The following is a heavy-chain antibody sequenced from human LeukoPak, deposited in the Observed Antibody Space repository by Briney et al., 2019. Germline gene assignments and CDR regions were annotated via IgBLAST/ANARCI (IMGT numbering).Heavy chain of an antibody. CDR1: GFTFSSYA. CDR3: VKELVDYYYYYGMDV. V-gene: IGHV3-64D*06. Sequence: AGGSLRLSCSASGFTFSSYAMHWVRQAPGKGLEYVSAISSNGGSTYYADSVKGRFTTSRDNSKNTLYLQMSSLRAEDTAVYYCVKELVDYYYYYGMDVWGKGTTVTVSS. J-gene: IGHJ6*04. CDR2: ISSNGGST.